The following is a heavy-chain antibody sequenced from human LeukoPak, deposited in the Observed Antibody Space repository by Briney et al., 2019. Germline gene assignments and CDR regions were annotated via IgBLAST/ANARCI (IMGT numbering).Heavy chain of an antibody. V-gene: IGHV3-21*01. CDR2: ISSSSSYI. Sequence: GGSLRLSCAASGFTFSSYSMNWVRQAPGKGLEWVSSISSSSSYIYYADSVKGRFTISRDNAKNSLYLQMNSLRAEDTAVYYCARGDSGYDGDYLDYWGQETLVTVSS. CDR3: ARGDSGYDGDYLDY. D-gene: IGHD5-12*01. J-gene: IGHJ4*02. CDR1: GFTFSSYS.